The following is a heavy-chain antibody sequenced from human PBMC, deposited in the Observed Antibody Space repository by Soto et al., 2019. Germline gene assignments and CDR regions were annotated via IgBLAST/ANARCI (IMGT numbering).Heavy chain of an antibody. CDR1: GFTFEAYS. J-gene: IGHJ3*01. Sequence: GGSLSLSCAASGFTFEAYSLHWVRQLPGKGLEWVAGISGDSGSSGYADSVRGRFTVSRDNAKNSLFLQMSSLSPEDTALYYCTKRRSARPGFDAFDLWGQGTMVTVSS. V-gene: IGHV3-9*01. CDR2: ISGDSGSS. CDR3: TKRRSARPGFDAFDL.